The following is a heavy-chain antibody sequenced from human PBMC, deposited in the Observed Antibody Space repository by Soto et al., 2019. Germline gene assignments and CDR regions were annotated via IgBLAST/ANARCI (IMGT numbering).Heavy chain of an antibody. J-gene: IGHJ3*02. V-gene: IGHV3-23*01. CDR3: AGYYDFWSGYYLAFDI. D-gene: IGHD3-3*01. CDR2: ISGSGGST. Sequence: GESLKISCAASGFTFSSYAMSWVRQAPGKGLEWVSAISGSGGSTYYADSVKGRFTISRDNSKNTLYLQMNSLRAEDTAVYYCAGYYDFWSGYYLAFDIWGQGTMVTVSS. CDR1: GFTFSSYA.